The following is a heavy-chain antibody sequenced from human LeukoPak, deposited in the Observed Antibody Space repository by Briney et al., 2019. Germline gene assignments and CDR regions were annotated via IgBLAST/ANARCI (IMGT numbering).Heavy chain of an antibody. Sequence: ASVKVSCKASGYTFTNYFMHWVGQAPGQGLEWMGIINPSGGSTSYAQKFQGRVTLTRDTSTSTAYMELSSLRSEDTAVYHCARDAFLSGSLSPVDYWGQGSLVTVSS. V-gene: IGHV1-46*01. J-gene: IGHJ4*02. CDR1: GYTFTNYF. D-gene: IGHD1-26*01. CDR2: INPSGGST. CDR3: ARDAFLSGSLSPVDY.